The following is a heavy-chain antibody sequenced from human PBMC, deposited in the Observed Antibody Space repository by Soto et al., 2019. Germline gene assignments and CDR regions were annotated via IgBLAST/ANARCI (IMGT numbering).Heavy chain of an antibody. CDR2: ISYDGSYQ. Sequence: QAQLVESGGGEVQPGRSLRLSCAASGFTFKSNGMHWVRQAPGKGREWVAVISYDGSYQYYSDSVKGRFTISRDNSKNTLNLQMNRLRFEDSAMYYCAQDGRSGSVTRPHRGGQGTLVTVSS. CDR3: AQDGRSGSVTRPHR. D-gene: IGHD1-26*01. V-gene: IGHV3-30*18. J-gene: IGHJ4*02. CDR1: GFTFKSNG.